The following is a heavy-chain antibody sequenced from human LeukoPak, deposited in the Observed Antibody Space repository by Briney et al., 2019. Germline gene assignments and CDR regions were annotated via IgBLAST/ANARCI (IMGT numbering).Heavy chain of an antibody. CDR3: VRDGYNSLSSDFDY. J-gene: IGHJ4*02. Sequence: GASVNVSCKASGYTFTSFAINWLRQTPGQGPEWVGWINTHTGNPIYAQGFTGRFVFSLDTSVSTAYLQISSLKAEDTAVYYCVRDGYNSLSSDFDYWGQGTLVTVSS. CDR2: INTHTGNP. CDR1: GYTFTSFA. D-gene: IGHD3-22*01. V-gene: IGHV7-4-1*02.